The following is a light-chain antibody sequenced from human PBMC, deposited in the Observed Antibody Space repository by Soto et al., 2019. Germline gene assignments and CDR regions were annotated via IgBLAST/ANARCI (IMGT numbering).Light chain of an antibody. Sequence: QSVLTQPPSASGTPGQRVTISCSGSSSNIGSNTVNWYQQLPRTAPKLVIYSNNQRPSGVPDRLSGSKSGTSASLAISVLQSEYEADYYCVAWDDSLNGYVVFGGGTK. CDR3: VAWDDSLNGYVV. J-gene: IGLJ2*01. CDR1: SSNIGSNT. V-gene: IGLV1-44*01. CDR2: SNN.